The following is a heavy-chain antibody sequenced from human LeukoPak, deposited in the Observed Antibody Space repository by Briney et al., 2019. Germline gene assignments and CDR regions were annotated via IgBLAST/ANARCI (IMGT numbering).Heavy chain of an antibody. CDR1: GFTFSSYA. CDR2: ISGSGGST. CDR3: AKQPEYSSSWHPLGY. D-gene: IGHD6-13*01. V-gene: IGHV3-23*01. J-gene: IGHJ4*02. Sequence: GGSLRLSCAASGFTFSSYAMSWVRQAPGKGLEWVSAISGSGGSTYYADSVKGRFTISRDNSKNTLYLQMNSLRAEETAVYYCAKQPEYSSSWHPLGYWGQGTLVTVSS.